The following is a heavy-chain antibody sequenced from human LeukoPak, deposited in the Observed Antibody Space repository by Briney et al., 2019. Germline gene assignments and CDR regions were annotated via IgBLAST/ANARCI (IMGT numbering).Heavy chain of an antibody. CDR3: ARGAKWAYYFDY. V-gene: IGHV3-74*01. Sequence: GGSLRLSCAASGFTFSGFWMHWVRQAPGKGLVWVSCISFDGSDTTYADSVKGRFTISRDNAKDTLYLHLNSLTAEDTAVYYCARGAKWAYYFDYWGQGTLVTVSS. D-gene: IGHD1-26*01. CDR2: ISFDGSDT. J-gene: IGHJ4*02. CDR1: GFTFSGFW.